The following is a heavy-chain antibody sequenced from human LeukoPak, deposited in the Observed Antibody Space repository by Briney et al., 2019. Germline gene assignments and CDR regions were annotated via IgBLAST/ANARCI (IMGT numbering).Heavy chain of an antibody. V-gene: IGHV4-39*01. CDR2: IYYSGST. J-gene: IGHJ4*02. Sequence: SETLSLTCTVSGGSISSSSYYWGWIRQPPGKGLEWIGSIYYSGSTYYNPSLKSRVTISVDTSKNQFSLKLSSVTAADTAVYYCASPSSTVTTYFDYWGQGPLVTVSS. D-gene: IGHD4-17*01. CDR1: GGSISSSSYY. CDR3: ASPSSTVTTYFDY.